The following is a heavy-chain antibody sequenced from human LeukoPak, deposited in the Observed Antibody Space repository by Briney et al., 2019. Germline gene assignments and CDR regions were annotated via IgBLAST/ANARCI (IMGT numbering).Heavy chain of an antibody. Sequence: SETLSLTCTVSGGSISSSSYYWGWIRRPPGKGLEWIGSIYYSGSTYYNPSLKSRVTISVDTSKNQFSLKLCSVTAADTAVYYCARVGGVSSGYFDYWGQGTLVTVSS. CDR2: IYYSGST. V-gene: IGHV4-39*07. D-gene: IGHD3-22*01. CDR1: GGSISSSSYY. J-gene: IGHJ4*02. CDR3: ARVGGVSSGYFDY.